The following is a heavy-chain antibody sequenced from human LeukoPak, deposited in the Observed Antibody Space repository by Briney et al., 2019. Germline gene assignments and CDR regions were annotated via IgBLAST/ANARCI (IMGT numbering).Heavy chain of an antibody. J-gene: IGHJ5*02. CDR1: GGSISSYY. CDR2: IYYSGST. V-gene: IGHV4-59*01. CDR3: ARGGIRFAP. D-gene: IGHD2-15*01. Sequence: KSSETLSLTCTVSGGSISSYYWSWIRQPPGKGLEWIGYIYYSGSTNYNPSLKSRVTISVDTSKNQFSLKLSSVTAADTAVYCCARGGIRFAPRGQGTLVTVSS.